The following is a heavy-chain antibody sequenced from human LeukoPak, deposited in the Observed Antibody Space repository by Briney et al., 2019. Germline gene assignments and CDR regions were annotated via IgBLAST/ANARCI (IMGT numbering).Heavy chain of an antibody. V-gene: IGHV4-59*01. CDR3: ARASGAFDY. CDR2: IYYSGIT. Sequence: SETLSLTCTVSGGSISSSYWSWIRQPPGKGLEWIGYIYYSGITNYNPSLKSRVTVSLDTSKNQFSLKLNSVTAADTAVYYCARASGAFDYWGQGALVTVSS. J-gene: IGHJ4*02. CDR1: GGSISSSY.